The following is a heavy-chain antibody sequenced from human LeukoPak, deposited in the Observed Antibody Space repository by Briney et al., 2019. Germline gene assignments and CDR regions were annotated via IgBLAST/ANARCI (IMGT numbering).Heavy chain of an antibody. J-gene: IGHJ5*02. Sequence: SETLSLTCTVSGGSMSSYYWSWIRQPPGKRLEWIGEINPSGSTNYNPSLKSRVTILVATSKNQLSLKLSSVTAADTAVYYCAREPGYCTGGSCYGGWFDPWGQGTLVTVSS. CDR3: AREPGYCTGGSCYGGWFDP. CDR1: GGSMSSYY. D-gene: IGHD2-15*01. V-gene: IGHV4-34*01. CDR2: INPSGST.